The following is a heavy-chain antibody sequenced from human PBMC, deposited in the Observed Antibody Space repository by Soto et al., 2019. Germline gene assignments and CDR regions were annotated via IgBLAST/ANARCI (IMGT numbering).Heavy chain of an antibody. Sequence: PSETLSLTCTVSGGSISSSSYYWGWIRQPPGKGLEWIGSIYYSGSTYYNPSLKSRVTISVDTSKNQFSLKLSSVTAADTAVYYFARHALENYYDFWSGSIACDYWGQGTLVTVS. V-gene: IGHV4-39*01. CDR2: IYYSGST. CDR1: GGSISSSSYY. J-gene: IGHJ4*02. D-gene: IGHD3-3*01. CDR3: ARHALENYYDFWSGSIACDY.